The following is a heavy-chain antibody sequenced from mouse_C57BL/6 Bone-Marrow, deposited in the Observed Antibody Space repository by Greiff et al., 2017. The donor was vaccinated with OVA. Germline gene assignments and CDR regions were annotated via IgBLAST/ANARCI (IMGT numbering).Heavy chain of an antibody. CDR3: ARGLYYGSSYHWYFDV. J-gene: IGHJ1*03. V-gene: IGHV3-6*01. Sequence: DVQLQESGPGLVKPSQSLSLTCSVTGYSITSGYYWNWIRQFPGHKLEWMGYISYDGSNNYNPSLKNRISITRDTSKNQFFLKLNSVTTEDTATYYGARGLYYGSSYHWYFDVWGTGTTVTVSS. CDR2: ISYDGSN. D-gene: IGHD1-1*01. CDR1: GYSITSGYY.